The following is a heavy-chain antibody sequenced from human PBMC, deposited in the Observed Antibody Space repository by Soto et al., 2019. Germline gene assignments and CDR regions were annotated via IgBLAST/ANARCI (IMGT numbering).Heavy chain of an antibody. D-gene: IGHD2-15*01. J-gene: IGHJ4*02. V-gene: IGHV3-23*01. CDR2: ISGSGTST. CDR3: AKGGRYCSGGSCYGY. Sequence: GGSLRLSCAASGFTFNSYAMSWVRQAPGRGLEWVSAISGSGTSTYYADSVKGRFTISRDNSKNTLYLQMNSLRAEDTAVYYCAKGGRYCSGGSCYGYWGQGTLVTVSS. CDR1: GFTFNSYA.